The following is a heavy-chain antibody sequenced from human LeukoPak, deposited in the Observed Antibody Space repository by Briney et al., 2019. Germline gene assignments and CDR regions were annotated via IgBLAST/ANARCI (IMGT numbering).Heavy chain of an antibody. Sequence: GGSLRLSCAASGFMFSSYEMNWVRQAPGKGLEWVSYIRSRGGTIYYADSVKGRFTISRDNAKNSLYLQMNSLRAEDTAVYYCRQNYMDVWGTGTTVTVSS. J-gene: IGHJ6*03. CDR1: GFMFSSYE. V-gene: IGHV3-48*03. CDR2: IRSRGGTI. CDR3: RQNYMDV.